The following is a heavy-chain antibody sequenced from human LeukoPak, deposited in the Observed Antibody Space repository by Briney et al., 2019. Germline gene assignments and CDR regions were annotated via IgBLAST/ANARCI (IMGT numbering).Heavy chain of an antibody. D-gene: IGHD3-22*01. V-gene: IGHV3-30*02. Sequence: GGSLRLSCAASGFTFRSHGMHWVRQAPGKGLEWVAFIWYDGSNKYYTDSVKGRFTISRDNSKNTLYLQMNSLRAEDTAVYYCATPLDYYDRSDSHQGGDWGQGTLVTVSS. CDR1: GFTFRSHG. J-gene: IGHJ4*02. CDR2: IWYDGSNK. CDR3: ATPLDYYDRSDSHQGGD.